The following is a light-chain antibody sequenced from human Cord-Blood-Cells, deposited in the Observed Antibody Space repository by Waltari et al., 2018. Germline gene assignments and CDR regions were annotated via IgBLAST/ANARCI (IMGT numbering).Light chain of an antibody. CDR3: SSYTSSSTWV. CDR2: DVS. J-gene: IGLJ3*02. CDR1: SSDVGGYNY. Sequence: QSALTQPASVSGSPGQSITISCTGTSSDVGGYNYVSWYQQHPGQAPKLIIYDVSKRPSGVSNRVAGCKSGNTASLTISGLQAEDEADYYCSSYTSSSTWVFGGGTKLTVL. V-gene: IGLV2-14*01.